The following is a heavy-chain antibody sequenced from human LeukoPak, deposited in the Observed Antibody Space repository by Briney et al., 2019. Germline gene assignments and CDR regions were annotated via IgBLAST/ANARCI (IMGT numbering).Heavy chain of an antibody. CDR2: INHSGST. D-gene: IGHD3-22*01. J-gene: IGHJ4*02. CDR3: ARGTFYDSSGYYHLFFDY. Sequence: SETLSLTCAVYGGSFCGYYWSWIRQPPGKGLEWIGEINHSGSTNYNPSLKSRVTISVDTSKNQFSLKLSSVTAADTAVYYCARGTFYDSSGYYHLFFDYWGQGTLVTVSS. V-gene: IGHV4-34*01. CDR1: GGSFCGYY.